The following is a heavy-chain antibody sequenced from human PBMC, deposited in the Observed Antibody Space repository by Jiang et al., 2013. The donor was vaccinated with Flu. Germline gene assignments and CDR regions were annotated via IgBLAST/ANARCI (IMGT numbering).Heavy chain of an antibody. CDR2: IYSGGST. J-gene: IGHJ6*03. V-gene: IGHV3-53*01. D-gene: IGHD4-17*01. Sequence: VQLLESGGGLIQPGGSLRLSCAASGFTVSSNYMSWVRQAPGKGLEWVSVIYSGGSTYYADSVKGRFTISRDNSKNTLYLQMNSLRAEDTAVYYCARPKGDYGGNYYYYYYYMDVWGKGPRSPSP. CDR3: ARPKGDYGGNYYYYYYYMDV. CDR1: GFTVSSNY.